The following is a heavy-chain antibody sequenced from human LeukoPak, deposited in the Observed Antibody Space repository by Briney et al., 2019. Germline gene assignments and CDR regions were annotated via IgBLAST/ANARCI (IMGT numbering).Heavy chain of an antibody. Sequence: SETLSLTCTVSGGSISSYYWSWIRQPPGKGLEWIGYIYYSGSTNYNPSLKSRVTISVDTSKNQLSLKLRSVTVADTAVYYCARQGDSSGYYYRYYGMDVWGQGTTVTVS. CDR2: IYYSGST. CDR3: ARQGDSSGYYYRYYGMDV. D-gene: IGHD3-22*01. CDR1: GGSISSYY. V-gene: IGHV4-59*08. J-gene: IGHJ6*02.